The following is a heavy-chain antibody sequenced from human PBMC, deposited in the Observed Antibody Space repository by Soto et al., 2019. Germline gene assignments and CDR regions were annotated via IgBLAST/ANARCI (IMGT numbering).Heavy chain of an antibody. V-gene: IGHV4-59*01. Sequence: PSETLSLTCKVSGGSISSYYWNWIRQPPGKGLEWIGNIYYSGATNYSPSFESRVTISVDTSKNQISLKLRSVTAADTAVYYCARVAESYSLQFSFYGMDVWGQGTTVTVSS. D-gene: IGHD2-15*01. CDR2: IYYSGAT. CDR3: ARVAESYSLQFSFYGMDV. J-gene: IGHJ6*02. CDR1: GGSISSYY.